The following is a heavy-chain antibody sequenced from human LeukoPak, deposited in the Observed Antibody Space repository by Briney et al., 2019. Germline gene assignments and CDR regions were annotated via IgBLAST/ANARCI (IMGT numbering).Heavy chain of an antibody. D-gene: IGHD2-8*02. CDR1: GYTFTGYY. CDR2: INPNSGDT. CDR3: ARVTFLVGNTQFEY. V-gene: IGHV1-2*02. J-gene: IGHJ4*02. Sequence: GASVKVSCKASGYTFTGYYIHWVRQAPGQGLEWMGWINPNSGDTNYSQNFQGRVTMTRDTSINTAYMELSSLRSDDTAVYYCARVTFLVGNTQFEYGGQGTLVTVSS.